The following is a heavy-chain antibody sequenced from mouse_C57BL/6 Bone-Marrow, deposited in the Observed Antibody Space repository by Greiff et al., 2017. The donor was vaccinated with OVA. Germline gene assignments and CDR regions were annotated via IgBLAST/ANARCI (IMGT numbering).Heavy chain of an antibody. V-gene: IGHV10-1*01. D-gene: IGHD1-1*01. CDR3: VRHSYGSRRWYFDV. J-gene: IGHJ1*03. CDR1: GFSFNTYA. CDR2: IRSKSNNYAT. Sequence: EVKLLESGGGLVQPKGSLKLSCAASGFSFNTYAMNWVRQAPGKGLEWVARIRSKSNNYATYYADSVKDRFTISRDDSESMLYLQMNNLKTEDTAMYNCVRHSYGSRRWYFDVWGTGTTVTVSS.